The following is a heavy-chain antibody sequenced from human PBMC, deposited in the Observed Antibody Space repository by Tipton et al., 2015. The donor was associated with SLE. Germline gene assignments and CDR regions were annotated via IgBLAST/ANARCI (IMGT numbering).Heavy chain of an antibody. Sequence: TLSLTCAVYGGSFSGYYWSWIRQPPGKGLEWIGSIYYSGSTYYNPSLKSRVTISVDTSKNQFSLKLSSVTAADTAVYYCARGRFYLDYRGQGTLVTVSS. CDR1: GGSFSGYY. J-gene: IGHJ4*02. CDR2: IYYSGST. V-gene: IGHV4-34*01. CDR3: ARGRFYLDY.